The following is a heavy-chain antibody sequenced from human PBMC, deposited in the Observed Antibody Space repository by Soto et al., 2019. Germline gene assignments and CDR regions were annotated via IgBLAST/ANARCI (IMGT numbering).Heavy chain of an antibody. V-gene: IGHV3-23*01. Sequence: EVQLLESGGGLAQPGGSLRLSCAASAFTFSSYAMSWVRQAPGKGLEWVSAVSGSGDSTYYADSVKGRFTISRDNSKNTPYLQMNSRRAEDTAVYYCAKGRASDCPGCTQDYWGQGTLVTVSS. CDR3: AKGRASDCPGCTQDY. D-gene: IGHD2-21*02. J-gene: IGHJ4*02. CDR2: VSGSGDST. CDR1: AFTFSSYA.